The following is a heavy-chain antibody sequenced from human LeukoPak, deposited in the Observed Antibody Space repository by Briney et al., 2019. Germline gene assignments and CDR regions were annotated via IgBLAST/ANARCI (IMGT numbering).Heavy chain of an antibody. J-gene: IGHJ5*02. Sequence: SETLSLTCAVSGYSISSGYYWGWIRQPPGKGLEWIGSTYHSGSTHYNPSLKSRVTISVDTSKNQFSLKLSSVTAADTAVYYCARVVVAAWSWFDPWGQGTLVTVSS. CDR3: ARVVVAAWSWFDP. D-gene: IGHD2-15*01. CDR2: TYHSGST. CDR1: GYSISSGYY. V-gene: IGHV4-38-2*01.